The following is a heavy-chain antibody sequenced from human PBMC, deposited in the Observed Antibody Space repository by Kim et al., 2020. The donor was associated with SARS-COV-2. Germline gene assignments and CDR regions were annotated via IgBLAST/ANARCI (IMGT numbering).Heavy chain of an antibody. CDR2: IRSKAYGGTT. V-gene: IGHV3-49*03. CDR1: GFTFGDYA. CDR3: TRALDYYDSSGYYYGAFDI. D-gene: IGHD3-22*01. J-gene: IGHJ3*02. Sequence: GGSLRLSCTASGFTFGDYAMSWFRQAPGKGLEWVGFIRSKAYGGTTEYAASVKGRFTISRDDSKSIAYLQMNSLKTEDTAVYYCTRALDYYDSSGYYYGAFDIWGQGTLGTVSS.